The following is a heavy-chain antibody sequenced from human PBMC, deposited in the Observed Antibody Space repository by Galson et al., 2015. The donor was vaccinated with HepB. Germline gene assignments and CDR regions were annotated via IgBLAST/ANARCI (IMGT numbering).Heavy chain of an antibody. CDR3: AADANYLYYFDY. CDR1: GFTFTSSA. D-gene: IGHD4/OR15-4a*01. J-gene: IGHJ4*02. CDR2: IVVGSGNT. V-gene: IGHV1-58*01. Sequence: SVKVSCKASGFTFTSSAVQWVRQARGQRLEWIGWIVVGSGNTNYAQKFQERVTITRDMSTSTAYMELSSLRSEDTAVYYCAADANYLYYFDYWGQGTLVTVSS.